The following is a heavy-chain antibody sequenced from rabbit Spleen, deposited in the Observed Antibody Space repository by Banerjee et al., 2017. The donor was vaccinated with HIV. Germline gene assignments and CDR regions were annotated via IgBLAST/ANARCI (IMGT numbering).Heavy chain of an antibody. CDR3: ARLFAYAGYAAFGYATLDYFNL. Sequence: QQRLVESGGGLVKTGASLTLTCKASGFSFSNKAVMCWVRQAPGKGLEWIACIYAGSTGATYYASWAKGRFTISKTSSTTVTLQMTSLTAADTATYFCARLFAYAGYAAFGYATLDYFNLWGPGTLVTVS. CDR2: IYAGSTGAT. D-gene: IGHD7-1*01. J-gene: IGHJ4*01. V-gene: IGHV1S45*01. CDR1: GFSFSNKAV.